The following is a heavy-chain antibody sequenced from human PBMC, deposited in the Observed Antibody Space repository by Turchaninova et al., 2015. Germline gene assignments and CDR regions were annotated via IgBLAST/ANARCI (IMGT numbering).Heavy chain of an antibody. D-gene: IGHD3-22*01. V-gene: IGHV1-69*12. J-gene: IGHJ4*02. CDR2: IIPLFGTA. Sequence: QVQLVQSGAEVKKPGSSVKVSCKASGGTFSTSAISWVRQAPGQGLEWVGGIIPLFGTANSAQKVRGRVTITADESTSTAYMELNSLRSEDTAPYYCARGPDSSAYYYFYWGQGTLVTVSS. CDR3: ARGPDSSAYYYFY. CDR1: GGTFSTSA.